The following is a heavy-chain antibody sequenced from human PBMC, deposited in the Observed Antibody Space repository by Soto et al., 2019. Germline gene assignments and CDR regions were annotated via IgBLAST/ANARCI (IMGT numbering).Heavy chain of an antibody. CDR3: ARGVGTVANWNYVWFVP. CDR1: GGTFSSYA. V-gene: IGHV1-69*13. D-gene: IGHD1-7*01. Sequence: GASVKVSCKASGGTFSSYAISWVRQAPGQGLEWMGGIIPIFGTANYAQKFQGRVTITADESTSTAYMELSSLRSEDTAVYYCARGVGTVANWNYVWFVPWGQGTLVTVSS. CDR2: IIPIFGTA. J-gene: IGHJ5*02.